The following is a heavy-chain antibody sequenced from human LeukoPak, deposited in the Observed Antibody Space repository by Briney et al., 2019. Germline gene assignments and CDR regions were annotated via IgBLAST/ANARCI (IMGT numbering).Heavy chain of an antibody. CDR1: GFTFSTDW. CDR2: IKHDGREK. CDR3: ARFRALDY. V-gene: IGHV3-7*01. J-gene: IGHJ4*02. D-gene: IGHD3-10*01. Sequence: PGGSLRLSCVASGFTFSTDWISWVRQAPGKGLEWVANIKHDGREKYYVESVKGRFTISRDNAKNSLYLQMNSLRAEDTAVYYCARFRALDYWGQGSLGTVSS.